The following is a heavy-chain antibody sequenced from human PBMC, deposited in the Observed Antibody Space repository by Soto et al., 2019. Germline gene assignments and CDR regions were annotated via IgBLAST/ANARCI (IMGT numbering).Heavy chain of an antibody. D-gene: IGHD1-1*01. CDR2: ISGSGGST. J-gene: IGHJ6*02. Sequence: GWVRQAPGKGLEWVSAISGSGGSTYYADSVEGRFTISRDNSKNTLYLQMNSLRAEDTAVYYCAKDWLERRGDYYYYGMDVWGQGTTVTVSS. CDR3: AKDWLERRGDYYYYGMDV. V-gene: IGHV3-23*01.